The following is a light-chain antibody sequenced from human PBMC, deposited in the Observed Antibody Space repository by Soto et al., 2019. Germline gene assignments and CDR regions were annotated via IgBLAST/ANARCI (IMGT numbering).Light chain of an antibody. CDR2: GAS. Sequence: EIVMTQSPATLSVSPGERVTLSCRASQSVSNNLAWFQQQPGQAPRLLIYGASTRATGIPATFSGSGSGTEFTLTISSLQSEDFAVYYCQQYNNRPGTFGQGTKVEIK. V-gene: IGKV3-15*01. J-gene: IGKJ1*01. CDR3: QQYNNRPGT. CDR1: QSVSNN.